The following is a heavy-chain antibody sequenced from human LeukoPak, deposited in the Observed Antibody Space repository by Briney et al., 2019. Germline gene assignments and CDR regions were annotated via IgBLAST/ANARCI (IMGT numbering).Heavy chain of an antibody. J-gene: IGHJ6*02. CDR1: GFTFSSYW. CDR3: ARDLYYDFWSGYYQYYYGMDV. D-gene: IGHD3-3*01. V-gene: IGHV3-7*01. Sequence: AGSLRLSCAASGFTFSSYWMSWVRQAPGKGLEGVANIKQDGSEKYYVDSVKGRFTISRDNAKNSLYLQMNSLRAEDTAVYYCARDLYYDFWSGYYQYYYGMDVWGQGTTVTVSS. CDR2: IKQDGSEK.